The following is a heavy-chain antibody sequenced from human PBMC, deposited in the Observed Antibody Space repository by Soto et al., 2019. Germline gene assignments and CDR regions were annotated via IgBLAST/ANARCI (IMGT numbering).Heavy chain of an antibody. Sequence: PSGTLSLTCAVSCGSISSCIYYSGWVRQPPGKGAEWIGGIYYRGSPYYNPSLQRRVTISVDMSKNQFSLKLSSVIAADMAVYYCARGSGESYCSGGSCQNWFDPWGQGTLVTVSS. D-gene: IGHD2-15*01. V-gene: IGHV4-39*07. CDR3: ARGSGESYCSGGSCQNWFDP. J-gene: IGHJ5*02. CDR1: CGSISSCIYY. CDR2: IYYRGSP.